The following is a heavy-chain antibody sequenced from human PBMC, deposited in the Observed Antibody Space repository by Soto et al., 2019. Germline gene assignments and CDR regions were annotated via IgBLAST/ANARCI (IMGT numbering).Heavy chain of an antibody. V-gene: IGHV1-69*12. Sequence: QVQLVQSGAEVKKPGSSVKVSCKASGGTFSSYAISWVRQAPGQGLEWMGGIIPIFGTANYAQKFQGRVTITADESTSTAYMALSSLRSEDTAVYYGARDRAAVAGPYYFDYWGQGTLVTVSS. J-gene: IGHJ4*02. D-gene: IGHD6-19*01. CDR1: GGTFSSYA. CDR3: ARDRAAVAGPYYFDY. CDR2: IIPIFGTA.